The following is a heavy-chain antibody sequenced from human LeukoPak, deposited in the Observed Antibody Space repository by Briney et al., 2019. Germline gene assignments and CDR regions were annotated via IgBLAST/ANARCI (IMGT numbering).Heavy chain of an antibody. V-gene: IGHV3-53*01. Sequence: PGGSLRPSCAASGFTVSSNYMSWVRQAPGKGLEWVSVIYSGGSTYYADSVKGRFTISRDSSRNTLFLHMNTLRAEDTAIYYCAKDRTVGASYWYFDLWGRGTLVTVSS. CDR2: IYSGGST. D-gene: IGHD1-26*01. CDR3: AKDRTVGASYWYFDL. CDR1: GFTVSSNY. J-gene: IGHJ2*01.